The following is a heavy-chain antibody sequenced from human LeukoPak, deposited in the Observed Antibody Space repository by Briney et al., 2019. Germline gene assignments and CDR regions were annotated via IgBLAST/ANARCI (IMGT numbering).Heavy chain of an antibody. D-gene: IGHD6-6*01. CDR2: IYYSGST. CDR3: ARDQTISSSIYYYYGMDV. Sequence: SETLSLTCTVSGGSVSGGSYYWSWIRQPPGKGLEWIGYIYYSGSTNYNPSLKSRVTISVDTSKNQFSLKLSSVTAADTAVYYCARDQTISSSIYYYYGMDVWGQGTTVTVSS. V-gene: IGHV4-61*01. J-gene: IGHJ6*02. CDR1: GGSVSGGSYY.